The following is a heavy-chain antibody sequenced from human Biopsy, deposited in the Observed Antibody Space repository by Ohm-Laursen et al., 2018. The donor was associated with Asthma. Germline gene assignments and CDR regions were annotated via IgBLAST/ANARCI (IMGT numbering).Heavy chain of an antibody. CDR1: GDTFSNFA. J-gene: IGHJ6*02. D-gene: IGHD6-19*01. Sequence: SSVKVSCKAPGDTFSNFAISWVRQAPGQGLEWLGGIMTVFGTTNYAQKIQDRVTITADESTSTAYMEVTSLRSEDTAIYYCARCQVGYSSGWSLLLKKIYYSGMDVWGQGTAVTVSS. CDR2: IMTVFGTT. CDR3: ARCQVGYSSGWSLLLKKIYYSGMDV. V-gene: IGHV1-69*01.